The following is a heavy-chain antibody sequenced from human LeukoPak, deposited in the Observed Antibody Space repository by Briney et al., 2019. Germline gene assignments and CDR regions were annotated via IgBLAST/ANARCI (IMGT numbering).Heavy chain of an antibody. Sequence: ASVKVSCKASGYTFTSYDINWVRQATGQGLEWMGWMNPNSGNTGYAQKFQGRVTMTRNTSISTAYMELSSLRSEDTAVYYCARGTTGDIALTLYGMDVWGQGTTVTVSS. J-gene: IGHJ6*02. CDR2: MNPNSGNT. CDR3: ARGTTGDIALTLYGMDV. D-gene: IGHD2-15*01. CDR1: GYTFTSYD. V-gene: IGHV1-8*01.